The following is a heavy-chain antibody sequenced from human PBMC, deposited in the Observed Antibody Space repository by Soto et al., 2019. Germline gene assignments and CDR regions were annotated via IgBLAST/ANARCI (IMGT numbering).Heavy chain of an antibody. CDR1: GFTLSRYA. Sequence: EVQLLESGGHLVQPGGSLRLSCAASGFTLSRYAMAWVRQAPGKGLEWISEINSIGTLFYAQSVRGRFTISRDISKNTVFLQMDSLRVNDTAVYYYAKDRQDDVACTFDLWGQGTLVTVSS. CDR2: INSIGTL. V-gene: IGHV3-23*01. CDR3: AKDRQDDVACTFDL. D-gene: IGHD2-21*01. J-gene: IGHJ4*02.